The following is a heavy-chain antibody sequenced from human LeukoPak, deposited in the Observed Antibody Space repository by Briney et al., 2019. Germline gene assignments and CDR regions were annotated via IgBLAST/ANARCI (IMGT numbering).Heavy chain of an antibody. CDR2: IYTSGST. CDR1: GGSISSYY. J-gene: IGHJ4*02. D-gene: IGHD3-10*01. V-gene: IGHV4-4*07. Sequence: SETLSLTCTVSGGSISSYYWSWIRQPAGKGLEWIGRIYTSGSTNYNPSLKSRVTMSVDTSKNQFSLKLSSVTAADTAVYYCARGWGGSGSYYNRYYFDYWGQGTLVTVSS. CDR3: ARGWGGSGSYYNRYYFDY.